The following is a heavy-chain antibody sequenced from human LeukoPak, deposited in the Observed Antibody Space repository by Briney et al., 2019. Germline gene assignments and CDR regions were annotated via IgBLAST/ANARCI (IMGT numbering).Heavy chain of an antibody. CDR1: GYTFTMNG. J-gene: IGHJ4*02. V-gene: IGHV1-46*01. CDR2: INPSGGST. D-gene: IGHD3-3*01. Sequence: GASVKVSCKASGYTFTMNGISWVRQAPGQGLEWMGIINPSGGSTSYAQKFQGRVTMTRDTSTSTVYMELSSLRSEDTAVYYCARDYDATFDYWGQGTLVTVSS. CDR3: ARDYDATFDY.